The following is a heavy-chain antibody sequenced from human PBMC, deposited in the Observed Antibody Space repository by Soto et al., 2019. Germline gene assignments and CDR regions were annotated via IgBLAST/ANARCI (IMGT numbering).Heavy chain of an antibody. CDR2: IYYSGNT. Sequence: PSETLSLTCAVSRGFISSGSWWSWVRQPPGKGLEWIGEIYYSGNTNYNPSLKSRVTISVDTSKNQFSLKLSSVTAADTAVYYCAATVVAATRWFDPWGQGPMVTVSS. J-gene: IGHJ5*02. CDR1: RGFISSGSW. V-gene: IGHV4-4*02. CDR3: AATVVAATRWFDP. D-gene: IGHD2-15*01.